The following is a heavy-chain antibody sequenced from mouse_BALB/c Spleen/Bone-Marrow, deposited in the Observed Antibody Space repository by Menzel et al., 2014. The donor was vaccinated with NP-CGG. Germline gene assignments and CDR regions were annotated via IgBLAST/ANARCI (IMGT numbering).Heavy chain of an antibody. CDR3: VRPYDYGTWFAY. CDR2: ISNGGIYT. D-gene: IGHD2-4*01. V-gene: IGHV5-6*01. J-gene: IGHJ3*01. CDR1: GFTFSTYG. Sequence: EVNVVESGEDLVKPGGSLKLSCAASGFTFSTYGMSWVRQTPDKRLEWVAAISNGGIYTYYPDTVKGRFTISRDNAKNTLYLQMSSLKSEDTAMYYCVRPYDYGTWFAYWGQGTLVTVSA.